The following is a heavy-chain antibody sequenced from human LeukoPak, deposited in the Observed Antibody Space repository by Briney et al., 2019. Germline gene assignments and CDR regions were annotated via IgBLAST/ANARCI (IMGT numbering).Heavy chain of an antibody. V-gene: IGHV3-11*01. CDR2: ISSSGSTI. Sequence: PGGSLRLSCAASGFTFSDYYMSWIRQAPGKGLEWVSYISSSGSTIYYAGSVKGRFAISRDNAKNSLYLQMNSLRAEDTAVYYCARLPYYYDSSGFRSGLDSWGQGTQVTVSS. D-gene: IGHD3-22*01. J-gene: IGHJ4*02. CDR1: GFTFSDYY. CDR3: ARLPYYYDSSGFRSGLDS.